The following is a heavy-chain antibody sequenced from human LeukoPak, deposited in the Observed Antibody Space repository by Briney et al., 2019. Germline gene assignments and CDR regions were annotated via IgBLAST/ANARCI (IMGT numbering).Heavy chain of an antibody. CDR2: IIPILGIA. D-gene: IGHD3-10*01. Sequence: ASVKVSCKASGGTFSSYAISWVRQAPGQGLEWMGRIIPILGIANYAQKFQGRVTITADKSTSTAYMELSSLRSEDTAVYYCARAHEYYYGSGSYVGYGMDVWGRGTTVTVSS. J-gene: IGHJ6*02. V-gene: IGHV1-69*04. CDR1: GGTFSSYA. CDR3: ARAHEYYYGSGSYVGYGMDV.